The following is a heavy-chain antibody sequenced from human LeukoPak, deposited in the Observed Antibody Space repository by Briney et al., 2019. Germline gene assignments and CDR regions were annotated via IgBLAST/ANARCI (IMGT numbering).Heavy chain of an antibody. Sequence: GGSLRLSCAASGFTFSYYSMNWVRQAPGKGLVWVSRINTDGSSTSYADSVKGRFTISRDNAKNTLYLQMNSLRAEDTAVYYCARDNNWNDAFDYWGQGTLVTVSS. J-gene: IGHJ4*02. D-gene: IGHD1-1*01. V-gene: IGHV3-74*01. CDR2: INTDGSST. CDR1: GFTFSYYS. CDR3: ARDNNWNDAFDY.